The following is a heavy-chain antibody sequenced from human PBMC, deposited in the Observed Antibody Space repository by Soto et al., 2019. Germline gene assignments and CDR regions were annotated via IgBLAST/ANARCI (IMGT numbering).Heavy chain of an antibody. CDR2: IWYDGSNK. Sequence: GGSLRLSCAASGFTFSSYGMHWVRQAPGKGLEWVAVIWYDGSNKYYADSVKGRFTISRDNSKNTLYLQMNSLRAEDTAVYYCARDSRDDIFAYGMDVWGQGTTVTVSS. CDR1: GFTFSSYG. V-gene: IGHV3-33*01. J-gene: IGHJ6*02. D-gene: IGHD3-9*01. CDR3: ARDSRDDIFAYGMDV.